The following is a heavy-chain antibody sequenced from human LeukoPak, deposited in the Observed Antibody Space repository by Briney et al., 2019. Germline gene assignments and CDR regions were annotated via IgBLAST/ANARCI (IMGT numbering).Heavy chain of an antibody. J-gene: IGHJ4*02. CDR1: GFTFGDYA. D-gene: IGHD3-3*01. CDR2: IRSKAHGGTT. Sequence: GVLRLSCTASGFTFGDYAMSWVRQAPGKGLEWVGFIRSKAHGGTTDYAAPVKGRFTISRDDSKSIAYLQMNSLKTEDTAVYYCSRNDFWSGYSLGYWGPGTLVTVSS. V-gene: IGHV3-49*04. CDR3: SRNDFWSGYSLGY.